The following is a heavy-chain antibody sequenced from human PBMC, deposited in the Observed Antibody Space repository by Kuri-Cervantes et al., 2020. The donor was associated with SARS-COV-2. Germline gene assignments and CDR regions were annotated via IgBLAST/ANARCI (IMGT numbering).Heavy chain of an antibody. Sequence: SVKVSCKASGGTFSSYAISWVRQAPGQGLEWMGGIIPIFGTANYAQKFQGRVTITADESTSTAYMELSSLRSEDSAIYYCARDSGDWTPDGSDIWGQGTMVTVSS. D-gene: IGHD2-21*02. CDR1: GGTFSSYA. CDR2: IIPIFGTA. CDR3: ARDSGDWTPDGSDI. V-gene: IGHV1-69*13. J-gene: IGHJ3*02.